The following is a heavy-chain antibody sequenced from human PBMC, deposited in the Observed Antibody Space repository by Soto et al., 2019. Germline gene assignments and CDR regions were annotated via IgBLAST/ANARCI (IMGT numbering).Heavy chain of an antibody. CDR3: AKDYCIGGSCYWADD. Sequence: GGSLRLSCAASGFTFSSYAMSWVRQAPGKGLEWVSGISGSGGRTYYADSVKGRFTISRDNSKNTLYLQVNSLRVEDTAVYYCAKDYCIGGSCYWADDWGQGTLVTVAS. J-gene: IGHJ4*02. CDR2: ISGSGGRT. CDR1: GFTFSSYA. D-gene: IGHD2-15*01. V-gene: IGHV3-23*01.